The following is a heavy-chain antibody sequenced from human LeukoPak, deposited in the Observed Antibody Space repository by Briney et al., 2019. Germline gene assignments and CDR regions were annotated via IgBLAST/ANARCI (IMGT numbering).Heavy chain of an antibody. D-gene: IGHD5-18*01. CDR3: AREGGYSYGYNYYGMDV. CDR1: GYTFTNYH. J-gene: IGHJ6*02. Sequence: SVTDSFKSSGYTFTNYHINWLRQATAQGLEWMGWMYPNSGNTGNPQKFQGRVIITRNTSISTAYMELSSLRSEDTAVYYCAREGGYSYGYNYYGMDVWGQGTTVTVSS. V-gene: IGHV1-8*01. CDR2: MYPNSGNT.